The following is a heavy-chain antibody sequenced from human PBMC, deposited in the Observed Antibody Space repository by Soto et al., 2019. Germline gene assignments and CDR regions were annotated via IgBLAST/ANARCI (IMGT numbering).Heavy chain of an antibody. J-gene: IGHJ6*02. CDR3: ARRITMVRGPYYYYAMDV. CDR1: GFTFSSHT. Sequence: GGSLRLSCAASGFTFSSHTMNWVRQAPGKGLEWISYITSTSSTKNYADSVKGRFAISRDNANNSLYLQMNSLRDEDTAVYYCARRITMVRGPYYYYAMDVWGQGTTVTVSS. V-gene: IGHV3-48*02. D-gene: IGHD3-10*01. CDR2: ITSTSSTK.